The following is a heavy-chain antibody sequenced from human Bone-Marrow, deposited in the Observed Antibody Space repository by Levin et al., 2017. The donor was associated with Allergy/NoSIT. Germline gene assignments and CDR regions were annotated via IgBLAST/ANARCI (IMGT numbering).Heavy chain of an antibody. J-gene: IGHJ6*02. D-gene: IGHD6-13*01. CDR3: AREGGSSSLNRSYYYYGMDV. CDR1: GYTFTSYG. Sequence: ASVKVSCKASGYTFTSYGISWVRQAPGQGLEWMGWISAYNGNTNYAQKLQGRVTMTTDTSTSTAYMELRSLRSDDTAVYYCAREGGSSSLNRSYYYYGMDVWGQGTTVTVSS. CDR2: ISAYNGNT. V-gene: IGHV1-18*01.